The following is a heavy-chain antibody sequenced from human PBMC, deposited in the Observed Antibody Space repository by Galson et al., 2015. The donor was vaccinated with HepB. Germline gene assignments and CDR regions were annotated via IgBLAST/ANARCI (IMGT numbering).Heavy chain of an antibody. CDR1: GFTFSSYG. D-gene: IGHD4-23*01. V-gene: IGHV3-23*01. CDR2: LSGSGGST. J-gene: IGHJ4*02. CDR3: AKTVSYSPLTTVVDY. Sequence: SLRLSCAASGFTFSSYGMSWVRQAPGKGLEWVSALSGSGGSTYYADSVKGRFTISRDNSKNTLYLQMNSLRAEDTAVYYCAKTVSYSPLTTVVDYWGQGTLVTVSS.